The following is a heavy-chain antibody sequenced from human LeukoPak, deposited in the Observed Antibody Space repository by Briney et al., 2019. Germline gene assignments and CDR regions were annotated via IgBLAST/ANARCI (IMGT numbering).Heavy chain of an antibody. CDR2: INHSGST. J-gene: IGHJ4*02. CDR3: ARGPHYYGSGSYFHFDY. Sequence: PSETLSLTCAVYGGSFSGYYWSWIRQPPGKGLEWIGEINHSGSTNYNPSLKSRVTISVDTSKNQFSLKLSSVTAADTAVYYCARGPHYYGSGSYFHFDYWGQGTLVTVSS. V-gene: IGHV4-34*01. D-gene: IGHD3-10*01. CDR1: GGSFSGYY.